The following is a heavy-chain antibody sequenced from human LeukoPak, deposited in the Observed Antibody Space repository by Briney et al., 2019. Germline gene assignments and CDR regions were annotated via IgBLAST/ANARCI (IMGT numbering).Heavy chain of an antibody. CDR2: IYHTGST. V-gene: IGHV4-30-2*01. J-gene: IGHJ5*02. CDR3: ARGGVGPTTNWFDP. D-gene: IGHD1-26*01. CDR1: GGSISGSGYY. Sequence: SETLPLTCTVSGGSISGSGYYWSWIRQPPGKGLEWIGYIYHTGSTYYNPSLASRVTISVDRSKNQFSLRLTSVTAADTAVFYCARGGVGPTTNWFDPWGQGTLVTVSS.